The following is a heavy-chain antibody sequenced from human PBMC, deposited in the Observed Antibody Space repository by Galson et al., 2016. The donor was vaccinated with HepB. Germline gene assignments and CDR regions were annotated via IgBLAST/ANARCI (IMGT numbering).Heavy chain of an antibody. Sequence: SETLSLTCAVFGGSSSGYYWSWIRQPPGKGLEWIGEIVHSGSTNYNVSLKSRVTISVDTSMNQFSLILTSVTAADTAVYYCARRPYGSGSYWDYWGQEALVTVSS. CDR1: GGSSSGYY. J-gene: IGHJ4*02. CDR3: ARRPYGSGSYWDY. V-gene: IGHV4-34*12. D-gene: IGHD3-10*01. CDR2: IVHSGST.